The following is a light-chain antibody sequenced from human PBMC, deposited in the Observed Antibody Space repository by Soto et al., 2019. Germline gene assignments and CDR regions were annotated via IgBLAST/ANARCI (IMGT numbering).Light chain of an antibody. J-gene: IGKJ1*01. CDR2: GIS. V-gene: IGKV3-20*01. CDR3: QQYVTSSPRT. CDR1: HTISSSY. Sequence: EIVLTQSPGTLSLSPRERATLSCRASHTISSSYLAWYQQKPGQAPRLLMYGISRRATGIPDRFSGSGSGTDFTLTITRLEPEDFAVYYCQQYVTSSPRTVGQGTKVDIK.